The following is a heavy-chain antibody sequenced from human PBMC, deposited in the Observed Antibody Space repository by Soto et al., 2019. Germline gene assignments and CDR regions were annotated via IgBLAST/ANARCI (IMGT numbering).Heavy chain of an antibody. CDR3: ARDSRGVYGMDV. D-gene: IGHD3-16*01. V-gene: IGHV4-59*01. J-gene: IGHJ6*02. CDR1: GGSISSYY. Sequence: SETLSLTCTVSGGSISSYYWSWIRQPPGKGLEWIGYIYYSGSTNYNPSLKSRVTISVDTSKNQFSLKLSSVTAADTAVYYCARDSRGVYGMDVWGQGTTVTVS. CDR2: IYYSGST.